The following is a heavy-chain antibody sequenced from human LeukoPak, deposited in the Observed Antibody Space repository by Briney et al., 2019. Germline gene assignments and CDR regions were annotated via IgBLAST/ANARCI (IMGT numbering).Heavy chain of an antibody. J-gene: IGHJ5*02. CDR3: ARDRFYCSGGSCYSWFDP. Sequence: KTSETLSLTCTVSGGSISSGSYYWGWIRQPAGKGLEWIGRIYTSGSTNYNPSLKSRVTISVDTSKNQFSLKLSSVTAADTAVYYCARDRFYCSGGSCYSWFDPWGQGTLVTVSS. D-gene: IGHD2-15*01. V-gene: IGHV4-61*02. CDR1: GGSISSGSYY. CDR2: IYTSGST.